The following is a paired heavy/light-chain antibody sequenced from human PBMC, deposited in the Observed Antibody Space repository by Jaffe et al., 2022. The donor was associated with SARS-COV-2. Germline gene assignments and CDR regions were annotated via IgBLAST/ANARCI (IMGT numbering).Light chain of an antibody. V-gene: IGKV1D-12*01. J-gene: IGKJ5*01. CDR2: AAS. Sequence: DIQMTQSPSSVSASVGDRVTITCRASQDVSSWLAWYQQKPGKAPKLLIYAASSAQSGVPSRFSGSGSGTDFTLTISSLQPEDFATYYCQQANTFPPAFGQGTRLEIK. CDR1: QDVSSW. CDR3: QQANTFPPA.
Heavy chain of an antibody. CDR1: GGSVSSASYY. CDR3: ARKAAVGSWWFDP. J-gene: IGHJ5*02. CDR2: IYYSGST. D-gene: IGHD6-13*01. Sequence: QVQLQESGPGLVKPSETLSLTCTVSGGSVSSASYYWTWIRQPPGKGLEWIAYIYYSGSTKYNPSLKSRVTISVDTSKNQFSLKLNSVTAADTAVYYCARKAAVGSWWFDPWGQGTLVTVSS. V-gene: IGHV4-61*01.